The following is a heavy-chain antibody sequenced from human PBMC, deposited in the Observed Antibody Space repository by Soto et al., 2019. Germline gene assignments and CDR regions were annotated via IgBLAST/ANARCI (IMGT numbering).Heavy chain of an antibody. CDR1: GGSISSSSYY. V-gene: IGHV4-39*01. D-gene: IGHD6-19*01. CDR3: ARLSEQWLVNY. CDR2: IYYSGST. Sequence: QLQLQESGPGLVKPSETLSLTCTVSGGSISSSSYYWGWIRQPPGKGLEWIGSIYYSGSTYYNPSLKSRVTMSVDTSKNQFSLKLSSVTAADTAVYYCARLSEQWLVNYWGQGTLVTVSS. J-gene: IGHJ4*02.